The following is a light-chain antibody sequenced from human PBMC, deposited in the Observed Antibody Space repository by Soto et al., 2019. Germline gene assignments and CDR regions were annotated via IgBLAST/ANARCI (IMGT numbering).Light chain of an antibody. Sequence: DIQMTQSPSTLSASVGDRGTITCRANQGISGWLAWDQQNAGKAPRLLIFDASSLMSGVPSRFSGSGYGTEFTLPINRLQPDDSATYYCQQYDSFSVWTFGQGTKVDIK. CDR1: QGISGW. J-gene: IGKJ1*01. CDR2: DAS. CDR3: QQYDSFSVWT. V-gene: IGKV1-5*01.